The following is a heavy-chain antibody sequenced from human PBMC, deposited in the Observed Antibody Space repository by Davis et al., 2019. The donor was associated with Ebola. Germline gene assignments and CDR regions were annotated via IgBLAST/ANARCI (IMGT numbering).Heavy chain of an antibody. CDR3: ASLRRTITGMDDAFDI. CDR1: GYIFSDSW. J-gene: IGHJ3*02. Sequence: GRSLRLSCRGSGYIFSDSWIAWVRQMPGKGLEWVGIIFPRDSDTIYSPSLRGQVTISADKSIRTAYLQWSGLKASDTAMYYCASLRRTITGMDDAFDIWGQGTMVTVSS. D-gene: IGHD1-20*01. CDR2: IFPRDSDT. V-gene: IGHV5-51*01.